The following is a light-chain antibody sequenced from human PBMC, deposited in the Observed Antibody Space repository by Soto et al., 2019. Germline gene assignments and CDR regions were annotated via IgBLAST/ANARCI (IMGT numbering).Light chain of an antibody. CDR3: AAWDDSLTGWV. J-gene: IGLJ3*02. Sequence: SVLTQPPSASGTPGQRVTISCSGSSSNIGSNTVNWYQQLPGTAPKLLIYSNDQRPSGVPDRFSGSESGTSASLAISGLQSEDEADYYCAAWDDSLTGWVFGGGTKLTVL. V-gene: IGLV1-44*01. CDR1: SSNIGSNT. CDR2: SND.